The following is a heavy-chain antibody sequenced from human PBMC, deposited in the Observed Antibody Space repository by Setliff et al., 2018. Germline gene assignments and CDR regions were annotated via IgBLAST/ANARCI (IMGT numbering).Heavy chain of an antibody. CDR1: GGTFSSYA. D-gene: IGHD2-21*02. CDR2: ISAHNGNT. Sequence: ASVKVSCKASGGTFSSYAISWVRQAPGQGLEGMGGISAHNGNTNYAKKFQGRVTITTDESTSTAYMELGSRRSEDTAVYYCARAPDCGGDCYAPTPKYYYYYYGMDVWGQGTTVTVSS. V-gene: IGHV1-69*05. CDR3: ARAPDCGGDCYAPTPKYYYYYYGMDV. J-gene: IGHJ6*02.